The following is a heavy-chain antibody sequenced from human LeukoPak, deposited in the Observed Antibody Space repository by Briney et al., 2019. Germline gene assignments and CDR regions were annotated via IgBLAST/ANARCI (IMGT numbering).Heavy chain of an antibody. D-gene: IGHD5-24*01. V-gene: IGHV1-46*01. CDR2: INPSGGST. CDR3: ARDNSLRDTAWWFDP. CDR1: GYTFTSYY. J-gene: IGHJ5*02. Sequence: EASVKVSCKASGYTFTSYYMHWVRQAPGQGLEWMGIINPSGGSTSYAQKFQGRVTMTRDMATSTDYLEVSSLRSEDTAVYYCARDNSLRDTAWWFDPWGQGTLVTVSS.